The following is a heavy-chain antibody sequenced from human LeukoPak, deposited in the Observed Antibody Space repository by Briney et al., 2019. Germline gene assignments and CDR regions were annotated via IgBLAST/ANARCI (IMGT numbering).Heavy chain of an antibody. CDR3: VAGSGYSPADAFYI. D-gene: IGHD3-3*01. V-gene: IGHV3-9*01. CDR2: ISWNSGKT. J-gene: IGHJ3*02. CDR1: GITFDDYA. Sequence: GGSLRLSCAASGITFDDYAMYWVRQAPGKGLEWVAGISWNSGKTGYADSVKGRFTVSRDNAKNSLFLHMNSLRTEDAALYYCVAGSGYSPADAFYIWGQGTRVTVSS.